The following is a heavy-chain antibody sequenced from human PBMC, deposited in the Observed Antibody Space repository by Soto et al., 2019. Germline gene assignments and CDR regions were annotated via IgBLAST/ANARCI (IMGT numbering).Heavy chain of an antibody. D-gene: IGHD3-10*01. J-gene: IGHJ4*02. CDR3: ARDPPEFHSAFDS. V-gene: IGHV6-1*01. CDR2: TYYRSKWLT. Sequence: SQTLTLTCVISGDSVSSNTAAWNWIRQSPSRGLEWLGRTYYRSKWLTDYALSVKSRITVSPDTSRNQFSLQLTSVTPEDTGVYYCARDPPEFHSAFDSWGQGALVTVSS. CDR1: GDSVSSNTAA.